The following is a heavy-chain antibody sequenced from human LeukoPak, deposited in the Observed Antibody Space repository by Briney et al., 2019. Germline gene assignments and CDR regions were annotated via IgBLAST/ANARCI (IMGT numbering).Heavy chain of an antibody. V-gene: IGHV1-8*01. CDR3: ATELRWKDH. CDR2: MKPNSGNT. D-gene: IGHD4-23*01. J-gene: IGHJ4*02. Sequence: GASVKVSCKASGYTFTNYDINWVRQATGQGLEWMGYMKPNSGNTGYAQKSQGRVTMTRDTSISTAYMELSSLTSEDTAVYYCATELRWKDHWGQGTLVTVSS. CDR1: GYTFTNYD.